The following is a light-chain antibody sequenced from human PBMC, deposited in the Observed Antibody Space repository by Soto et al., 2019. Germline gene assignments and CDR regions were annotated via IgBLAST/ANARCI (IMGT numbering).Light chain of an antibody. V-gene: IGKV3-15*01. J-gene: IGKJ4*01. Sequence: EIVMTQSPATLSVSPGERATLSCRASQSVRSNLAWHQQKPGQAPRLLIYAASTRATGVPARFSGSGSGTEFTLTISDLQSEDFAVYFCQHYDIWPLTFGGGTKVDI. CDR3: QHYDIWPLT. CDR2: AAS. CDR1: QSVRSN.